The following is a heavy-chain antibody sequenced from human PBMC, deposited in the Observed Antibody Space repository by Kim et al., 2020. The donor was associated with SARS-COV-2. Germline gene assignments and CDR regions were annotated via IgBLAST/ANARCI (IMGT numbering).Heavy chain of an antibody. CDR1: GFTFSSYG. J-gene: IGHJ6*02. CDR2: ISYDGSNK. V-gene: IGHV3-30*18. Sequence: GSLRLSCAASGFTFSSYGMHWVRQAPGKGLEWVAVISYDGSNKYYADSVKGRFTISRDNSKNTLYLQMNSLRAEDTAVYYCAKDNKGNYYYGMDVWGQGTTVTVSS. CDR3: AKDNKGNYYYGMDV.